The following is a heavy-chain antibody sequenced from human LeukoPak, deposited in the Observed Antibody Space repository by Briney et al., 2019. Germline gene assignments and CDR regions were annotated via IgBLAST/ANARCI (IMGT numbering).Heavy chain of an antibody. D-gene: IGHD1-26*01. CDR2: ISYDGSSK. J-gene: IGHJ4*02. CDR1: GFTFSSYA. Sequence: GGSLRLSCAASGFTFSSYAMHWVRQAPGKGLEWVAVISYDGSSKYYADSVKGRFTISRDNSKNTLYLQMNSLRAEDTAVYYCARVIRLGATWALGYWGQGTLVTVSS. CDR3: ARVIRLGATWALGY. V-gene: IGHV3-30-3*01.